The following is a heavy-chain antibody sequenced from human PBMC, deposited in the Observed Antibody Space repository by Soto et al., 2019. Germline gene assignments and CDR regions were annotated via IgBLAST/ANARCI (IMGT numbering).Heavy chain of an antibody. Sequence: SETLSLTXTVSGVSIHNSHSFWAWIRQPPGKGLQFIASVYHNGGAHYNSSLKSRVTISVDTANNQVSLRMRSLTAADTAFYYCGRVVEGATRHTDPDSWGQGILVTVSS. CDR3: GRVVEGATRHTDPDS. CDR1: GVSIHNSHSF. D-gene: IGHD2-21*01. J-gene: IGHJ5*01. V-gene: IGHV4-39*01. CDR2: VYHNGGA.